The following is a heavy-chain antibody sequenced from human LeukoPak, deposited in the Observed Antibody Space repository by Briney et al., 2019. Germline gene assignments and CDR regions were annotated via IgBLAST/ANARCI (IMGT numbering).Heavy chain of an antibody. Sequence: ASVKVSCKASGYTFTSYGISWVRQAPGQGLEWMGRILPILGIANYAQKFQGRVTITADKSTSTAYMELSSLRSEDTAVYYCARDRKKYYYGSGSLAYSGYYGMDVWGQGTTVTVSS. D-gene: IGHD3-10*01. J-gene: IGHJ6*02. V-gene: IGHV1-69*04. CDR3: ARDRKKYYYGSGSLAYSGYYGMDV. CDR2: ILPILGIA. CDR1: GYTFTSYG.